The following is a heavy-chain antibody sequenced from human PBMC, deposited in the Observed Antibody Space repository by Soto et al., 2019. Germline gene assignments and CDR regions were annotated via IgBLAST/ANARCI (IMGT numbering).Heavy chain of an antibody. J-gene: IGHJ6*02. D-gene: IGHD2-15*01. V-gene: IGHV1-69*13. CDR2: IIPIFGTA. CDR3: ARSRGYCSGGSCTPPNYYYYGMDV. Sequence: SVKVSCKASGGTFSSYAISWVRQAPGQGLEWMGGIIPIFGTANYAQKFQGRVTITADESTSTAYMELSSLRSEDTAVYYCARSRGYCSGGSCTPPNYYYYGMDVWGQGTTVTVSS. CDR1: GGTFSSYA.